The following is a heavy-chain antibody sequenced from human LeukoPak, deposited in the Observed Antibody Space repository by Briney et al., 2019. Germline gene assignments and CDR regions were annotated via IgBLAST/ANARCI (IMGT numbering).Heavy chain of an antibody. V-gene: IGHV3-7*03. CDR1: GFTFSSHW. Sequence: PGGSLRLSCAASGFTFSSHWMNWVRRAPGKGLEWVAIINQDGGRIGYGDSVKGRFTISRDNAQNSLYLQMNSLRAEDTAVYYCARAAAGLDPWGQGTLVTVSS. CDR3: ARAAAGLDP. CDR2: INQDGGRI. J-gene: IGHJ5*02. D-gene: IGHD6-13*01.